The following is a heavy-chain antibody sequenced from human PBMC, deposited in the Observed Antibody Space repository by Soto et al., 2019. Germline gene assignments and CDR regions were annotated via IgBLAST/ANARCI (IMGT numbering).Heavy chain of an antibody. CDR1: GFSLSTSGVG. CDR2: IYWNDDK. CDR3: AHPYCSGGSCYSSFDY. Sequence: GSGPTLVNPTQTLTLTCTFSGFSLSTSGVGVGWIRQPPGKALEWLALIYWNDDKRYSPSLKSRLTITKDTSKNQVVLTMTNMDPVDTATYYCAHPYCSGGSCYSSFDYWGQGTLVNVSS. J-gene: IGHJ4*02. D-gene: IGHD2-15*01. V-gene: IGHV2-5*01.